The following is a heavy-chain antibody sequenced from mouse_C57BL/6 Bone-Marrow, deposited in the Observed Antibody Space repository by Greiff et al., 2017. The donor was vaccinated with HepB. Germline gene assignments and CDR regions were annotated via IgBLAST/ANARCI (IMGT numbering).Heavy chain of an antibody. CDR3: ARSGLGSFFAY. J-gene: IGHJ3*01. V-gene: IGHV1-69*01. Sequence: QVQLQQPGAELVMPGASVKLSCKASGYTFTSYWMHWVKQRPGQGLEWIGEIDPSDSYTNYNQKFKGKSTLTVDKSSSTAYMQLSILTSEDSAVYYCARSGLGSFFAYWGQGTLVTVSA. CDR1: GYTFTSYW. CDR2: IDPSDSYT. D-gene: IGHD1-1*02.